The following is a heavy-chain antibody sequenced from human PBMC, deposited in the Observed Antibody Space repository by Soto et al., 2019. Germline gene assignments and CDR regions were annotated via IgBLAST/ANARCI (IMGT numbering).Heavy chain of an antibody. Sequence: VQLMQSGAEVKKPGSSVKVSCKASGGTFSSHSINWVRQAPGQGLEWMGGIITLFGTSNYAQNFQGRVTITADQSTSTAYIELNSLTSDESAVYYCAREVGYGDFSAAGLHWGQGTLVTVSS. CDR1: GGTFSSHS. V-gene: IGHV1-69*01. J-gene: IGHJ4*02. CDR2: IITLFGTS. CDR3: AREVGYGDFSAAGLH. D-gene: IGHD2-21*02.